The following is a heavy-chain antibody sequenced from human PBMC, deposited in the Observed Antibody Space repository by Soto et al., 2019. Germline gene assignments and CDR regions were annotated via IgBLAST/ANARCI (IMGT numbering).Heavy chain of an antibody. J-gene: IGHJ4*01. Sequence: ETLSLTCTVSVGSISGHYWIWIRQPPGKRLEWIGYIFYSGSTDYNPSLKSRVTMSVDTSKNQFSLKLSSVTAADTAVYYCARVGSSGWSPDYWGHGTLVTVSS. CDR1: VGSISGHY. CDR3: ARVGSSGWSPDY. CDR2: IFYSGST. V-gene: IGHV4-59*11. D-gene: IGHD6-19*01.